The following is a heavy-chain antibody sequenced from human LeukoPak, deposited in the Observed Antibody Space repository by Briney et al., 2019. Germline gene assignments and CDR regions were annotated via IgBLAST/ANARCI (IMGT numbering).Heavy chain of an antibody. CDR2: ISYDGSNE. CDR3: ARVSGWYSTLFDY. CDR1: GFTFSSYA. D-gene: IGHD6-19*01. V-gene: IGHV3-30-3*01. Sequence: PGGSLRLSCAASGFTFSSYAMHWVRQAPGKGLEWVAVISYDGSNEYYADSVKGRLTISRDNSKNTLYLQMNSLRAEDTAVYYCARVSGWYSTLFDYWGQGTLVTVSS. J-gene: IGHJ4*02.